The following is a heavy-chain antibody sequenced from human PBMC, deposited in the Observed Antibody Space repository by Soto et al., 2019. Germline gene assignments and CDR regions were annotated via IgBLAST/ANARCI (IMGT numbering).Heavy chain of an antibody. D-gene: IGHD3-22*01. V-gene: IGHV1-18*01. CDR3: ARWMVYYYDSSGYYDY. Sequence: QVQLVQSGAEVKKPGASVKVSCKASGYTFTSYGISWVRQAPGQGLEWMGWISAYNGNTNYAQKFQGRVTMTRDTSISTAYMELSRLRSDDTAVYYCARWMVYYYDSSGYYDYWGQGTLVTVSS. J-gene: IGHJ4*02. CDR2: ISAYNGNT. CDR1: GYTFTSYG.